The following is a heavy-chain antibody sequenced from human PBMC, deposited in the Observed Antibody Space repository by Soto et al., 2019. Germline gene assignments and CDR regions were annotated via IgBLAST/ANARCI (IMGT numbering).Heavy chain of an antibody. CDR3: ARESVVVVTPIGMDV. Sequence: SETLSLTCTVSGGSISSGGYYWSWIRQHPGKGLEWIGYIYYSGSTYYNPSLKSRVTISVDTSKNQFSLKLSSVTAADTAVYYCARESVVVVTPIGMDVWGQGTTVTVS. CDR2: IYYSGST. V-gene: IGHV4-31*03. D-gene: IGHD3-22*01. J-gene: IGHJ6*02. CDR1: GGSISSGGYY.